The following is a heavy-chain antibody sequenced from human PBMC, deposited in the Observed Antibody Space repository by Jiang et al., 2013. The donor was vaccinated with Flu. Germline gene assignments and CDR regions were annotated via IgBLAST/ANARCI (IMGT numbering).Heavy chain of an antibody. D-gene: IGHD3-10*01. J-gene: IGHJ4*02. CDR2: IYYSGST. CDR1: GGSISSYY. V-gene: IGHV4-59*08. CDR3: ARQETVRGTLPLDY. Sequence: GLVKPSETLSLTCTVSGGSISSYYWSWIRQPPGKGLEWIGYIYYSGSTNYNPSLKSRVTISVDTSKNQFSLKLSSVTAADTAVYYCARQETVRGTLPLDYWGQGTLVTVSS.